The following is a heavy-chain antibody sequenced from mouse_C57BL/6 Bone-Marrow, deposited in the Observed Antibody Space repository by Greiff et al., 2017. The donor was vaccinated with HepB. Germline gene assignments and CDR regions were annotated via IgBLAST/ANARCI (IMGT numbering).Heavy chain of an antibody. CDR1: GYTFTDYE. CDR3: ARSLGDY. V-gene: IGHV1-15*01. J-gene: IGHJ4*01. CDR2: IDPETGGT. D-gene: IGHD6-2*01. Sequence: VQGVESGAELVRPGASVTLSCKASGYTFTDYEMHWVKQTPVHGLEWIGAIDPETGGTAYNQKFKGKAIMTADKYSSKAYMELSSLTSEDSAVYYCARSLGDYWGQGTSVTVSS.